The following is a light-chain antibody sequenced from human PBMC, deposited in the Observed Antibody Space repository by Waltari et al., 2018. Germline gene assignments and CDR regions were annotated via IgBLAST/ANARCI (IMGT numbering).Light chain of an antibody. V-gene: IGKV1-12*01. Sequence: DIQMTQSPSSLSASVGDKVTITCRASQGISSWLAWYQQKPGKAPKLLISAASRLQSGVPSRFSGSGAGTDYTLTISSLQPEDVATYYCQQYYSIALNFGGGTKVEIK. CDR1: QGISSW. CDR3: QQYYSIALN. CDR2: AAS. J-gene: IGKJ4*01.